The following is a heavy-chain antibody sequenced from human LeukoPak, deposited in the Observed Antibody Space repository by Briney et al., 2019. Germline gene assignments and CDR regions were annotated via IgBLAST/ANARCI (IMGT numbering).Heavy chain of an antibody. CDR1: GGSISSGDYY. Sequence: SETLSLTCTVSGGSISSGDYYWSWIRQPPGKGLEWIGYIYYSGSTYYNPSLKSRVTISVDTSKNQFSLRLSSVTAADTAVYYCARELTGYYGSGSPLYFDLWGRGTLVTVSS. D-gene: IGHD3-10*01. J-gene: IGHJ2*01. V-gene: IGHV4-30-4*01. CDR3: ARELTGYYGSGSPLYFDL. CDR2: IYYSGST.